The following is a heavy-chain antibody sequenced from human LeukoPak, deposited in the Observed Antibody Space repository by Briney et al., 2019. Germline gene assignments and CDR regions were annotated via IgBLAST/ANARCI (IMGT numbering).Heavy chain of an antibody. CDR1: SSSSYY. D-gene: IGHD1-26*01. Sequence: SSSSYYWGWIRQPPGKGLEWVSSISGSGGSTYYADSVKGRFTISRDNSRNMLFLQMNSLRADDTAVYYCAKDLVVGALDYWGQGTLVTVSS. V-gene: IGHV3-23*01. CDR2: ISGSGGST. CDR3: AKDLVVGALDY. J-gene: IGHJ4*02.